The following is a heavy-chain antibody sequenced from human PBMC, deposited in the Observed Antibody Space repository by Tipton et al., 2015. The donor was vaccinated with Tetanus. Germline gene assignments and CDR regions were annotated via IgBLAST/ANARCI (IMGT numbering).Heavy chain of an antibody. CDR3: ARGNRGSSWYF. Sequence: QSGAEVKKPGASVKVSCTASGYTFTGNYIHWVRQVPGQRLEWMAWINPNSGGTDFARKFQGRVTVTRDTSISTAYMELSGLRSDDTAVYYCARGNRGSSWYFWGQGTLVTVSS. D-gene: IGHD6-13*01. V-gene: IGHV1-2*02. CDR1: GYTFTGNY. CDR2: INPNSGGT. J-gene: IGHJ4*02.